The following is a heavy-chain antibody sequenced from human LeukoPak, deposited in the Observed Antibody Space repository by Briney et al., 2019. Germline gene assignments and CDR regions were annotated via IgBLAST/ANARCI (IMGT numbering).Heavy chain of an antibody. CDR3: AKGGSSSWDYYYGMDV. D-gene: IGHD6-13*01. V-gene: IGHV3-23*01. CDR1: GFTFSSYA. Sequence: GGSLRLSCAASGFTFSSYAMSWVRQAPGKGLEWVSAISGSGGSTYYADSVKGRFTISRDNSKNTLYLQMNSLRAEDTAVYYCAKGGSSSWDYYYGMDVWGQGTTVTVSS. J-gene: IGHJ6*02. CDR2: ISGSGGST.